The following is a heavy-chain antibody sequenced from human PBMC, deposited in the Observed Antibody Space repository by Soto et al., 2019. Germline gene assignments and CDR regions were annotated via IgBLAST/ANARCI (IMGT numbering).Heavy chain of an antibody. CDR2: ISGSGGST. CDR3: AKDHGGSSWPLWYYYYYMDV. V-gene: IGHV3-23*01. CDR1: GFTFSSYA. D-gene: IGHD6-13*01. Sequence: GGSLRLSCAASGFTFSSYAMSWVRQAPGKGLEWVSAISGSGGSTYYADSVKGRFTISRDNSKNTLYLQMNSLRAEDTAVYYCAKDHGGSSWPLWYYYYYMDVWGKGTTVTVSS. J-gene: IGHJ6*03.